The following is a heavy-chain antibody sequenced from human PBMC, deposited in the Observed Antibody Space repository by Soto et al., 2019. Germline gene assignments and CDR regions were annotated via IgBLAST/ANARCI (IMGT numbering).Heavy chain of an antibody. CDR1: GGSISSSSYY. CDR2: IYYSGST. D-gene: IGHD2-2*01. J-gene: IGHJ4*02. Sequence: SETLSLTCTVSGGSISSSSYYWGWIRQPPGKGLEWIGSIYYSGSTYYDPSLKSRVTISVDTSKNQFSLKLSSVTAADTAVYYCLRVPAAREYYFDYWGQGTLVTVSS. V-gene: IGHV4-39*01. CDR3: LRVPAAREYYFDY.